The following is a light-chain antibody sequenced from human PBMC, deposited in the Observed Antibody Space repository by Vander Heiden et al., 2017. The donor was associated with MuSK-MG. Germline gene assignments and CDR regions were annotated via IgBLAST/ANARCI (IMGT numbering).Light chain of an antibody. CDR3: SSYTSSSTLV. V-gene: IGLV2-14*03. Sequence: QSALTQPASASGSPGQSITISCTGTTSDVGGYNYVSWYQQHPGKATKLMIYDVSNRPAGVSNRFSGSKSGNTASLTISGLQAEDEADYYCSSYTSSSTLVFGGGTKLTVL. CDR2: DVS. CDR1: TSDVGGYNY. J-gene: IGLJ2*01.